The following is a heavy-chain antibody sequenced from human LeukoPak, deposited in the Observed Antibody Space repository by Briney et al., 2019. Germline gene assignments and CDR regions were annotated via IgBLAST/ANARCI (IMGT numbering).Heavy chain of an antibody. CDR2: ISSSSSTI. CDR1: GFTLSSYS. CDR3: ARDTAMVPHYFDY. Sequence: PGGSLRLSCAASGFTLSSYSMNWLRQAPGKGLEWVSYISSSSSTIYYADSVKGRFTISRDNAKNSLYLQMNSLRAEDTAVYYCARDTAMVPHYFDYWGQGTLVTVSS. J-gene: IGHJ4*02. D-gene: IGHD5-18*01. V-gene: IGHV3-48*01.